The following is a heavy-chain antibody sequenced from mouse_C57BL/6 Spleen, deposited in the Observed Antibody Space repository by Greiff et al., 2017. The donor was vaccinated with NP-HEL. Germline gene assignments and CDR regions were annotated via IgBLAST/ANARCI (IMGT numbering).Heavy chain of an antibody. V-gene: IGHV1-50*01. CDR1: GFTFTSYW. J-gene: IGHJ3*01. D-gene: IGHD2-4*01. CDR3: ARDYYDSPFAY. Sequence: VQLQQPGAELVKPGASVKLSCKASGFTFTSYWMQWVKQRPEQGLEWIGEIDPSDSYTNYNQKFKGKATLTVDTSSSTAYMQLSSLTSEDSAVYYCARDYYDSPFAYWGQGTMVTVSA. CDR2: IDPSDSYT.